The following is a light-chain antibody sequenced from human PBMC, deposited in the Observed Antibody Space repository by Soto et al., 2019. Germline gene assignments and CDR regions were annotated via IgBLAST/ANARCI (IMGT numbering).Light chain of an antibody. Sequence: DIQLTQSPSSVSASIGDRVTMTCRASQGVTRWLAWYQQKPGRAPKLLIYTASSLQSGVPSRFSASGSGTDVTLTISSLQPEDCATYYCQQANTFPLTFGGGTKVEIK. V-gene: IGKV1-12*01. J-gene: IGKJ4*01. CDR3: QQANTFPLT. CDR1: QGVTRW. CDR2: TAS.